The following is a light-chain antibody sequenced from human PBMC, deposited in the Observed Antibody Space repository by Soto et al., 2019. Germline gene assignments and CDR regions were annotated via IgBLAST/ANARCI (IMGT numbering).Light chain of an antibody. V-gene: IGLV1-47*01. CDR2: RNN. CDR1: SSNIGSNY. J-gene: IGLJ3*02. Sequence: QSVLTQPPSASGTPGQRVTISCSGSSSNIGSNYVYWYQQLPGTAPKLLIYRNNQRPSGVPDRFSGSKSGTSASLAISGLRFEDEADYYCVAWDDSLSGWVFGGGTKLTVL. CDR3: VAWDDSLSGWV.